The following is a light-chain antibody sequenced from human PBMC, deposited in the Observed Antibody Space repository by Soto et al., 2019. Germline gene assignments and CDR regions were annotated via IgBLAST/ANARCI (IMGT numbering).Light chain of an antibody. CDR1: QSVDFNY. CDR3: QQYGGSPPT. Sequence: DIVLTQSPGTLSLSPGDRATLSCRASQSVDFNYFAWYQQKPGQVPRLLIHGISRRATGIPDRFVASGSGTAFTLTISRLEPEDCAVYYCQQYGGSPPTFGQGTKVEIK. J-gene: IGKJ1*01. V-gene: IGKV3-20*01. CDR2: GIS.